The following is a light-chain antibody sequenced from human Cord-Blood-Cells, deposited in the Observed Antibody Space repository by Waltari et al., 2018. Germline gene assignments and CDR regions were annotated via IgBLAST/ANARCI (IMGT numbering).Light chain of an antibody. Sequence: QSALTQPASVSGSPGQSITISCTGTSSDVGSYHLVPWYQQHPGKAPKLMIYEGSKRPSGVSNRFSGSKSGNTASLTISGLQAEDEADYYCCSYAGSSTYVVFGGGTKLTVL. CDR1: SSDVGSYHL. CDR2: EGS. J-gene: IGLJ2*01. CDR3: CSYAGSSTYVV. V-gene: IGLV2-23*01.